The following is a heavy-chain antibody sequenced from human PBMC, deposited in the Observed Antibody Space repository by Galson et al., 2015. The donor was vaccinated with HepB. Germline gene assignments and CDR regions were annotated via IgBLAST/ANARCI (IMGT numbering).Heavy chain of an antibody. CDR1: GYSFTSYW. Sequence: QSGAEVKKPGESLKISCKGSGYSFTSYWIGWVRQMPGKGLEWMGIIYPGDSDTRYSPSFQGQVTISADKSISTAYLQWSSLKASDTAMYYCARHAVPSGSFLHDAFDIWGQGTMVTVSS. CDR2: IYPGDSDT. D-gene: IGHD1-26*01. CDR3: ARHAVPSGSFLHDAFDI. J-gene: IGHJ3*02. V-gene: IGHV5-51*01.